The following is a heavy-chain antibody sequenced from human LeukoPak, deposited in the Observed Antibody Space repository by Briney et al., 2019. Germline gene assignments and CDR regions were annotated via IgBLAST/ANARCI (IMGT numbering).Heavy chain of an antibody. CDR3: ARSSEYYYDSSGYHD. J-gene: IGHJ4*02. V-gene: IGHV3-33*01. Sequence: GRSLRLSCAASGFTFSSYGMHWVRQAPGKGLEWVAVIWYDGSNKYYADSVKGRFTISRDNSKNTLYLQMNSLRAEDTAVYYCARSSEYYYDSSGYHDWGEGTLVTVTS. CDR2: IWYDGSNK. CDR1: GFTFSSYG. D-gene: IGHD3-22*01.